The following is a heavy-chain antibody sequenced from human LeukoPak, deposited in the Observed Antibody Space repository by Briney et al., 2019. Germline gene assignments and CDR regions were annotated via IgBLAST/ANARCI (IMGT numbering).Heavy chain of an antibody. J-gene: IGHJ4*02. Sequence: PGGSLRLSCVASGFIVNSYGMHWVRQAPGQGLEWVAVLSFYGSNKYYAASVKGRFTISRDNSKNTLYLQMNSLRADDTAVYYCAKESLYYDFDYWGQGTLVTVSS. CDR1: GFIVNSYG. CDR3: AKESLYYDFDY. CDR2: LSFYGSNK. D-gene: IGHD2-8*01. V-gene: IGHV3-30*18.